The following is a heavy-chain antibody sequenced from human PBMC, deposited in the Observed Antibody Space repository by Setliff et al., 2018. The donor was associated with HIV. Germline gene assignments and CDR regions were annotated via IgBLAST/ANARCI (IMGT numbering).Heavy chain of an antibody. CDR2: MYYSGST. D-gene: IGHD6-19*01. J-gene: IGHJ4*02. CDR3: ARTGASSAWYLDY. V-gene: IGHV4-39*07. CDR1: GGSTDSGSYY. Sequence: PSETLSLTCTVSGGSTDSGSYYWAWIRQPPGKGLEWIGSMYYSGSTNYNPSLQSRVTISVDTSRNQFSLRLRSVTAADTAVYYCARTGASSAWYLDYWGQGILVTVSS.